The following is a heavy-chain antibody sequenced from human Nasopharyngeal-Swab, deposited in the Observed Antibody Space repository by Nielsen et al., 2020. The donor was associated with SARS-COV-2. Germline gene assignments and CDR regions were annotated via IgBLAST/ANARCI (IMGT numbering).Heavy chain of an antibody. CDR1: GYTFPRYA. Sequence: ASVTVSCQASGYTFPRYAMHWVRQAPGQRLEWMGWINAGNGNTKYSQKFQGRVTITRDTSASTAYMELSSLRSEDTAVYYCAREPRPGIAVAGKGNWFDPWGQGTLVTVSS. V-gene: IGHV1-3*01. CDR3: AREPRPGIAVAGKGNWFDP. D-gene: IGHD6-19*01. CDR2: INAGNGNT. J-gene: IGHJ5*02.